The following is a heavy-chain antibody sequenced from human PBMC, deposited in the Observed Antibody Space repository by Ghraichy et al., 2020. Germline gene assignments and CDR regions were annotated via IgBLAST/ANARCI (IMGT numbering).Heavy chain of an antibody. CDR3: TTAYKYSYGLSY. J-gene: IGHJ4*02. V-gene: IGHV3-15*01. CDR1: GFTFSNDW. Sequence: GGSLRLSCAASGFTFSNDWMSWVRQAPGKGLEWVGRIKSKGDSGTTDYAAPGQGRFTISRDDSKNTLYLKMNSLENEDTAVYYCTTAYKYSYGLSYWGQGTLVTVSS. D-gene: IGHD5-18*01. CDR2: IKSKGDSGTT.